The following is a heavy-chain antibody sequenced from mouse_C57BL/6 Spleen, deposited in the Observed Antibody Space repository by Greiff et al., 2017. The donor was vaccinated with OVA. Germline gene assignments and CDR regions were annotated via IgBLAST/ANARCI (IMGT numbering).Heavy chain of an antibody. CDR2: IYPRSGNT. CDR1: GYTFTSYG. J-gene: IGHJ4*01. V-gene: IGHV1-81*01. D-gene: IGHD2-4*01. CDR3: ARRIYDYDVSYYAMDY. Sequence: VQLQESGAELARPGASVKLSCKASGYTFTSYGISWVKQRTGQGLEWIGEIYPRSGNTYYNEKFKGKATLTADKSSSTAYMELRSLTSEDSAVYFCARRIYDYDVSYYAMDYWGQGTSVTVSS.